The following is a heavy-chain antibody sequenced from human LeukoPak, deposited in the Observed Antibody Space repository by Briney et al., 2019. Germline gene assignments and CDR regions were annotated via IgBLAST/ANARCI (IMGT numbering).Heavy chain of an antibody. D-gene: IGHD6-6*01. V-gene: IGHV3-9*01. J-gene: IGHJ4*02. CDR1: GFTFDDYA. Sequence: PGGSLRLSCAASGFTFDDYAMHWVRQAPGKGLERVSGISWNSGSIGYADSVKGRFTISRDNAKNSLYLQMNSLRAEDTALYYCAKAPSRSIAGDFDYWGQGTLVTVSS. CDR3: AKAPSRSIAGDFDY. CDR2: ISWNSGSI.